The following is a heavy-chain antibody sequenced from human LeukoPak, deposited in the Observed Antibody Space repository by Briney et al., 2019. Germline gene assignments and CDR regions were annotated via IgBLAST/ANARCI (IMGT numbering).Heavy chain of an antibody. J-gene: IGHJ4*02. CDR3: ARALGFWSYYDFSGYFDY. CDR1: GGSISSYY. V-gene: IGHV4-34*01. D-gene: IGHD3-3*01. CDR2: INHSGRI. Sequence: SETLSLTCTVSGGSISSYYWSWVRQPPGKGLEWIGEINHSGRINYNPSLKSRVTISVGTSKNQFSLKVSSVTAADTAVYYCARALGFWSYYDFSGYFDYWGQGTLVTVSS.